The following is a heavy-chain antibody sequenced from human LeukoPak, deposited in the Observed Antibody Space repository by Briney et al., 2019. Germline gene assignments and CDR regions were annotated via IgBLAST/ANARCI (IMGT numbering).Heavy chain of an antibody. Sequence: AGGSLRLSCAASGFTFRSYTMNWDRQGPGKGLEWVSSISRTSSYIYYADSVKGRFTISRDDAKNSLYLQMNSLRPEDTAVYYCARDLILADNGGSSAHDFWGQGTLVTVSS. J-gene: IGHJ4*02. CDR1: GFTFRSYT. V-gene: IGHV3-21*01. CDR3: ARDLILADNGGSSAHDF. CDR2: ISRTSSYI. D-gene: IGHD2-15*01.